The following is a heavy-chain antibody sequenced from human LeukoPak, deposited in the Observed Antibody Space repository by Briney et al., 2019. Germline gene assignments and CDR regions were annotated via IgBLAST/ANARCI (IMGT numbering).Heavy chain of an antibody. CDR2: INSDGGST. Sequence: GSLRLSCAASGFTFSSYWMHWVRQAPGKGLVWVSRINSDGGSTSYADSVKGRFTISRDNAKNTLYLQMNTLRVEDTAVYYCATGQGHGMDVWGQGTTVTVSS. CDR1: GFTFSSYW. CDR3: ATGQGHGMDV. V-gene: IGHV3-74*01. D-gene: IGHD1-14*01. J-gene: IGHJ6*02.